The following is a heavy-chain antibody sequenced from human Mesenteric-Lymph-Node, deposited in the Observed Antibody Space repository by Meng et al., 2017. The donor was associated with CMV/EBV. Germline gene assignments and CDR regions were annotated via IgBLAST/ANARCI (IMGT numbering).Heavy chain of an antibody. J-gene: IGHJ4*02. CDR3: ARDRQWLAGGFDY. CDR2: FYHSGTI. V-gene: IGHV4-59*01. CDR1: GGSISSYW. D-gene: IGHD6-19*01. Sequence: SETLSLTCTVSGGSISSYWWSWIRQSPGKGLEWIGHFYHSGTIIYNPSLKSRVTISQDTSKNQFSLKLSSVTAADTAVYYCARDRQWLAGGFDYWGQGTLVTVSS.